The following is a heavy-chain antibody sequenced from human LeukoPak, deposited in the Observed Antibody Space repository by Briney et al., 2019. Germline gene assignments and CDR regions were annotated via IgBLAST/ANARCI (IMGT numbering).Heavy chain of an antibody. CDR2: FYYSGST. CDR1: GGSISSYY. CDR3: ARGSYDSSGYARFDP. D-gene: IGHD3-22*01. Sequence: SETLSLTCTVSGGSISSYYWSWIRQPPGKGLEWIGYFYYSGSTNYNPSLKSRVTISVDTSKNQFSLKLSSVTAADTAVYYCARGSYDSSGYARFDPWGQGTLVTVSS. V-gene: IGHV4-59*01. J-gene: IGHJ5*02.